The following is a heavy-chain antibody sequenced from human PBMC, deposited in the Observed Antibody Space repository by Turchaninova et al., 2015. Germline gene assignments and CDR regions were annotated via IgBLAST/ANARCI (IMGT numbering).Heavy chain of an antibody. CDR2: IKRKTDERTT. V-gene: IGHV3-15*01. J-gene: IGHJ4*02. D-gene: IGHD2-8*01. Sequence: EVQLVESGGGLVKPGGSLRLSCAASGFTFSNAWMTWVRQAPGKGLGWVGRIKRKTDERTTDDTATVKGRFNNSRDDSKNTVYRKKNSLKIEDTAVYYCSTRYIVRMGEVRWCQGTRVTVSS. CDR1: GFTFSNAW. CDR3: STRYIVRMGEVR.